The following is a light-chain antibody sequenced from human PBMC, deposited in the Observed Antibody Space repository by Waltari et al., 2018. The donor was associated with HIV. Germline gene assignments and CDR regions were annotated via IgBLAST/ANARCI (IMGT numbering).Light chain of an antibody. Sequence: SYVLTQPPSVSVAPGKTARITCGGNNIGSKDAHWYQQKQGQAHVLVSYYDRDRPAGIPERFSGANSGNTATLTISRVEVGDEADYCCQVWDSSSDQVVFGGGTKLTVL. V-gene: IGLV3-21*04. CDR3: QVWDSSSDQVV. J-gene: IGLJ2*01. CDR1: NIGSKD. CDR2: YDR.